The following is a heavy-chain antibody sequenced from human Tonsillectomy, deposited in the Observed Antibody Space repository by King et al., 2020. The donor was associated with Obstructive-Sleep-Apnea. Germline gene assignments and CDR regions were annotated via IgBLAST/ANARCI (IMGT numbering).Heavy chain of an antibody. CDR3: AKDVLRLLEWLPVGMDV. CDR2: IGYDGSNK. J-gene: IGHJ6*02. D-gene: IGHD3-3*01. Sequence: QLVQSGGGVVQPGRSLRISCEASGFTFSSYGMHWVRQAPGKGLEWVANIGYDGSNKFYTDSVKGRFTISRDNSKNTLYLQMNSLRAEDTAVYYCAKDVLRLLEWLPVGMDVWGQGTTVTVSS. V-gene: IGHV3-33*03. CDR1: GFTFSSYG.